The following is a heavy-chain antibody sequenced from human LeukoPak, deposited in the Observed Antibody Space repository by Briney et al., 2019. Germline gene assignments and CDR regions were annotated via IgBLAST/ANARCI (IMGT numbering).Heavy chain of an antibody. J-gene: IGHJ4*02. D-gene: IGHD3-3*01. V-gene: IGHV4-34*01. CDR2: INHSGST. CDR1: GGSFSGYY. CDR3: ARGPDFWSGYPRY. Sequence: PSETLSLTCAVYGGSFSGYYWSWIRPPPGKGLEWIGEINHSGSTNYNPSLKSRVTISVDTSKNQFSLKLSSVTAADTAVYYCARGPDFWSGYPRYWGQGTLVTVSS.